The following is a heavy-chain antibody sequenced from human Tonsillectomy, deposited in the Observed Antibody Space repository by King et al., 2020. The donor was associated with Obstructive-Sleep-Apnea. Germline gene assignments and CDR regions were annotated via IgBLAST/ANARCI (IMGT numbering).Heavy chain of an antibody. CDR3: AKGGCSSTTCSFDY. J-gene: IGHJ4*02. CDR2: IRWNNGSI. D-gene: IGHD2-2*01. V-gene: IGHV3-9*01. Sequence: VQLVESGGGLVQPGRSLRLSCAVSGLAFDAFAMHWVRQTPGKGLEWVSGIRWNNGSIGYADSVKGRFTIHRDNAKNSLYLQMNSLRAEDTALYYCAKGGCSSTTCSFDYWGQGTLVTVSS. CDR1: GLAFDAFA.